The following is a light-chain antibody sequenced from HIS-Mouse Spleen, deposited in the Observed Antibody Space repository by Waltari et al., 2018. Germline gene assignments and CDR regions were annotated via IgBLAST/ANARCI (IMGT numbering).Light chain of an antibody. CDR1: SSDVGRYNL. V-gene: IGLV2-23*01. CDR3: CSYAVSSTWV. J-gene: IGLJ3*02. Sequence: QSALTQPASVSVSPGQSTTISCPGTSSDVGRYNLVSWYQQHPGKAPKLMIYDGSKRPSVVSNRFSGSKSGNTASLTISGLQADDEADYYCCSYAVSSTWVFGGGTKLTVL. CDR2: DGS.